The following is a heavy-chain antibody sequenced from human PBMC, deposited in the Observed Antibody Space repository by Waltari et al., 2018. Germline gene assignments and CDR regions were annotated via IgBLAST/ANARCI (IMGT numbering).Heavy chain of an antibody. V-gene: IGHV4-4*07. CDR3: AKDGGWYPDY. D-gene: IGHD6-19*01. CDR1: GDSISSYH. CDR2: IYTSGNT. Sequence: QVQLQESGPGLVKPSETLSLTYTVSGDSISSYHWSWIRQPAGKGLEWIGRIYTSGNTHYNPSLKSRVTMSVDMSKNQFSLKLSSVTAADTAVYYCAKDGGWYPDYWGQGTLVTVSS. J-gene: IGHJ4*02.